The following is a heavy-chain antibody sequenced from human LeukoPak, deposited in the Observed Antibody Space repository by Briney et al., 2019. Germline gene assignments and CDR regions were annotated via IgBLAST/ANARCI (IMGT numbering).Heavy chain of an antibody. D-gene: IGHD6-19*01. Sequence: SVKVSCKASGGTFSSYAISWVRQAPGQGLEWMGGIIPIFGTANYAQKFRGRVTVTADESTSTAYMELSSLRSEDTAVYCCARDVGCSSGWYFDYWGQGTLVTVSS. CDR3: ARDVGCSSGWYFDY. CDR1: GGTFSSYA. CDR2: IIPIFGTA. V-gene: IGHV1-69*13. J-gene: IGHJ4*02.